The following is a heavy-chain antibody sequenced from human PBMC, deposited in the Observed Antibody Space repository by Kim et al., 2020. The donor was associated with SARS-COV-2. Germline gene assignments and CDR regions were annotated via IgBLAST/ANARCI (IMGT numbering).Heavy chain of an antibody. CDR2: INHSGST. J-gene: IGHJ4*02. CDR1: GGSFSGYY. CDR3: ARGYYVWGSYRSSEDY. Sequence: SETLSLTCAVYGGSFSGYYWSWIRQPPGKGLEWIGEINHSGSTNYNPSLKSRVTISVDTSKNQFSLKLSSVTAADTAVYYCARGYYVWGSYRSSEDYWGQGTLVTVSS. D-gene: IGHD3-16*02. V-gene: IGHV4-34*01.